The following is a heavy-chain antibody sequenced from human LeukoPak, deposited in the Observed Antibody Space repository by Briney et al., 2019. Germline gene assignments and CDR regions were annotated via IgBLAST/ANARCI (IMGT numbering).Heavy chain of an antibody. J-gene: IGHJ4*02. D-gene: IGHD1-26*01. CDR2: ISSSSSYI. V-gene: IGHV3-21*01. CDR1: GFTLSSYS. CDR3: AARSGSYLKGSFDY. Sequence: GGSLRLSCAASGFTLSSYSMNWVRQAPGKGLEWVSSISSSSSYIYYADSVKGRFTISRDNAKNSLYLQMNSLRAEDTAVYYCAARSGSYLKGSFDYWGQGTLVTVSS.